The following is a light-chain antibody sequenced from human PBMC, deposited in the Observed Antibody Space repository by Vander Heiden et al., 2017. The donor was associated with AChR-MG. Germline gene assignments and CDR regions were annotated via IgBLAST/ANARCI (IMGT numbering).Light chain of an antibody. CDR3: QQYNDWPLT. J-gene: IGKJ4*01. V-gene: IGKV3-15*01. CDR1: QSVSNK. CDR2: SAS. Sequence: EILMTQSPATLSMSPGEGATLSCRASQSVSNKLAWYQQKPGQAPRLIIYSASTRATGIPARFSGSGSGTDFTLTISSLQSEDFAFYYCQQYNDWPLTFGRGTKVEIK.